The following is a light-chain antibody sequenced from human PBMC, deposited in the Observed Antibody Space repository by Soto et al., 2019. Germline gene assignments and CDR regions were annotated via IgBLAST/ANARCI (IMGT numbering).Light chain of an antibody. CDR2: GNS. Sequence: QSVLTQPPSVSGAPGQRVTISCTGSSSNIGAGYDVHWYPQLPGTAPKLPIYGNSNRPSGVPDRFSGSKSGTSASLAITGLQAEDEADSSCQSYDSSLSGLVFGTGTKLTVL. CDR3: QSYDSSLSGLV. CDR1: SSNIGAGYD. J-gene: IGLJ1*01. V-gene: IGLV1-40*01.